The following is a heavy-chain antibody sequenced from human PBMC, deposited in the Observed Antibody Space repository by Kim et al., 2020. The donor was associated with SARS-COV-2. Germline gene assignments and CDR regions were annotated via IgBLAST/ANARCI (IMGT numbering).Heavy chain of an antibody. CDR2: ISRSSSYI. CDR3: ASEIPVGSTTSGGHY. D-gene: IGHD1-26*01. J-gene: IGHJ4*02. CDR1: GFTFSTYS. Sequence: RGSLRLSCAASGFTFSTYSMNWVRQAPGKGLEWVSSISRSSSYIYYADSVKGRFIISRDNAKNSLYLQMNSLRAGDTAVYYCASEIPVGSTTSGGHYWGQGTLVTVSS. V-gene: IGHV3-21*01.